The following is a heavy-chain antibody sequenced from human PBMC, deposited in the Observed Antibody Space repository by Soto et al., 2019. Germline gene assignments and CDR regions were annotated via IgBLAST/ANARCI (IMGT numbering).Heavy chain of an antibody. J-gene: IGHJ6*02. Sequence: ASVKVCCKASGYTFTVYYMHWVRQAPGQGLEWMGWINPNSVGTNYAQKFQGWVTITRDTSISTAYMELCRLRSDDTAVYYCARGVEWCMLWNVYESCFYGMDVWGQGTTVTSP. CDR3: ARGVEWCMLWNVYESCFYGMDV. D-gene: IGHD2-8*01. CDR1: GYTFTVYY. CDR2: INPNSVGT. V-gene: IGHV1-2*04.